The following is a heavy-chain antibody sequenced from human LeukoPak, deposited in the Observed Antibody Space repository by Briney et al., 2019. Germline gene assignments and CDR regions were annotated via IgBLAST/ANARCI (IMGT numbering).Heavy chain of an antibody. CDR2: ISGSGGST. D-gene: IGHD2-15*01. Sequence: GRSLRLSCAASGFTFSSYAMSWVRQAPGKGLEWVSAISGSGGSTYYADSVKGRFTISRDNSKNTLYLQMNSLRAEDTAVYYCAKDRVRSSGGSRTTENDIWGQGTMVTVSS. V-gene: IGHV3-23*01. CDR1: GFTFSSYA. J-gene: IGHJ3*02. CDR3: AKDRVRSSGGSRTTENDI.